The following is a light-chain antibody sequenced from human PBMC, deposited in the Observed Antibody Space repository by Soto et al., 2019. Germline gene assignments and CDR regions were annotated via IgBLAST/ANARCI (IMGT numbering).Light chain of an antibody. CDR3: VLYMGSGTWV. CDR2: STN. V-gene: IGLV8-61*01. J-gene: IGLJ3*02. CDR1: SGSVSTSYY. Sequence: QAVVTQEPSFSVSPGRTVTLTCGLSSGSVSTSYYPGWYQQTPGQAPRTLIYSTNTRSTGVPDRFSGSILGNKAALTITGAQADDESDYYCVLYMGSGTWVFGRGTKVTVL.